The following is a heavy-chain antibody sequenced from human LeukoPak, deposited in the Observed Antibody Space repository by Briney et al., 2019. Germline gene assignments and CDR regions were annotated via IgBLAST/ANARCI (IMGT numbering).Heavy chain of an antibody. CDR2: VNSSSSGV. CDR3: ARDHYFDTSGYSRSLDY. J-gene: IGHJ4*02. D-gene: IGHD3-22*01. V-gene: IGHV3-48*01. CDR1: GLTFSIYS. Sequence: GGSLRLSCAASGLTFSIYSMNWVRQAPGTGLEWISYVNSSSSGVYYADSVKGRFTISRDNAKNILYLQMNSLRAEDTAVYYCARDHYFDTSGYSRSLDYWGQGNLGNVSS.